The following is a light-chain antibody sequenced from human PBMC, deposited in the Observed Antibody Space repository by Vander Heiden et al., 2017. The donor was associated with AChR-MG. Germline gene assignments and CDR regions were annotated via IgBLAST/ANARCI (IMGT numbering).Light chain of an antibody. Sequence: DIQMTQSTSTLSASVGDRVTITCLASQSISSWLAWYQQKPGKAPKLLIYKASSLESGVPSRFSGSGSGTEFTLTISRLHPDDFATYYCQQYNSYWTFGQGTKVEIK. CDR1: QSISSW. CDR3: QQYNSYWT. CDR2: KAS. J-gene: IGKJ1*01. V-gene: IGKV1-5*03.